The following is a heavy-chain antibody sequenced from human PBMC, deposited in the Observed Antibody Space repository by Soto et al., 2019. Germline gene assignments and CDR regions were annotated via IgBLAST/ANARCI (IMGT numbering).Heavy chain of an antibody. CDR2: IWYDGTNE. D-gene: IGHD6-13*01. Sequence: QVQLVESGGGVVQPGTSLRLSCAASGFTFNSHGMHWVRQAPGKGLEWVAVIWYDGTNEFCADSVKDRFTISRDNSKNPLYLQRSSLRAEDTAVYYCARARGSSWFGPIDYWGQGTLVTVSS. CDR3: ARARGSSWFGPIDY. V-gene: IGHV3-33*01. J-gene: IGHJ4*02. CDR1: GFTFNSHG.